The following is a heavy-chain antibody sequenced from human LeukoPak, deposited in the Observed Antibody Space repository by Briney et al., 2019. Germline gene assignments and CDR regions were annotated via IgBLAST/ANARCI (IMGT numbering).Heavy chain of an antibody. CDR1: ARSVSSGCYC. J-gene: IGHJ6*02. CDR2: IYYSGST. D-gene: IGHD3-16*02. Sequence: LSLIRPVSARSVSSGCYCWAWIRQPPGKGLEWFGLIYYSGSTHYNPSLKSRVTISVDASKKQVSLKLSSETAADTAVYYCATLKEDYVWGSYRDYYYYSMDVWYQGPTAIVTS. CDR3: ATLKEDYVWGSYRDYYYYSMDV. V-gene: IGHV4-61*01.